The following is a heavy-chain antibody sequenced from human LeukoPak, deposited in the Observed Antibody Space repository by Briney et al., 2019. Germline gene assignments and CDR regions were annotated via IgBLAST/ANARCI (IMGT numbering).Heavy chain of an antibody. D-gene: IGHD2-2*02. V-gene: IGHV3-30*02. J-gene: IGHJ4*02. Sequence: GGSLRLSCAASGFTLSSYGMHWVRQAPGKGLEWVAFIRYDGSNKYYADSVKGRFTISRDNSKNTLYLQMNSLRAEDTAVYYCATRSYCSSTSCYNVGYWGQGTLVTVSS. CDR1: GFTLSSYG. CDR3: ATRSYCSSTSCYNVGY. CDR2: IRYDGSNK.